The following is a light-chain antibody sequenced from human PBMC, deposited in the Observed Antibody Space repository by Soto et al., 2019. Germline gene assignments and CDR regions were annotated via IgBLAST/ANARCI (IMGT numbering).Light chain of an antibody. V-gene: IGLV2-14*01. J-gene: IGLJ2*01. CDR2: EVA. CDR3: SSYSSTNSLLV. Sequence: QSALAQPASVSGSPGQSVTISCTGTFSDIGGYNFVSWYQQHPDVAPKLLIYEVALRPSGISDRFSGSKSANTASLTISGLQPEDEADYYCSSYSSTNSLLVFGGGTKLTVL. CDR1: FSDIGGYNF.